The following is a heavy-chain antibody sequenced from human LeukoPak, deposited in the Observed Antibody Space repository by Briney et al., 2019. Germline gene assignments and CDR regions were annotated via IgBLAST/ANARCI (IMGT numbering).Heavy chain of an antibody. CDR3: AKDKVGTVVXPRLDY. D-gene: IGHD4-23*01. CDR2: ISWNSGSM. CDR1: GFTFDDYA. J-gene: IGHJ4*02. V-gene: IGHV3-9*01. Sequence: GGSLRLSCAASGFTFDDYAMHWVRQAPGKGLEWVSGISWNSGSMGYADSVRGRFTISRDNAKNSLYLQMNSLRAEDTALYYCAKDKVGTVVXPRLDYWGQXTXXXVSS.